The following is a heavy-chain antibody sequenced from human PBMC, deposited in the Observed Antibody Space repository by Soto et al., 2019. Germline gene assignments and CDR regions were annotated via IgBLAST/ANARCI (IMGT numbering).Heavy chain of an antibody. D-gene: IGHD3-22*01. V-gene: IGHV4-30-4*01. CDR2: IYYSGST. J-gene: IGHJ5*02. Sequence: PSETLSLTCTVSGGSISSGDYYWSWIRQPPGKGLEWIGYIYYSGSTYYNPSLKSRVTISVDTSKNQFSLKLSSVTAADTAVYYCARAKDYYDSSGYGNWFDPWGQGTLVTVSS. CDR1: GGSISSGDYY. CDR3: ARAKDYYDSSGYGNWFDP.